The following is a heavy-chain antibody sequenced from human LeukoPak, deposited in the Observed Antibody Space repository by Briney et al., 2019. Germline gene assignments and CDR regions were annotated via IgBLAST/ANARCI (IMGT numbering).Heavy chain of an antibody. J-gene: IGHJ1*01. CDR2: IYTSGST. Sequence: SQTLSLTCTVSGGSISSGSYYWSWIRQPAGKGLEWIGRIYTSGSTNYNPSLKSRVTISVDTSKNQFSLKLSSVTAADTAVYYCARDSSSWLAHSYFQHWGQGTLVTVSS. V-gene: IGHV4-61*02. D-gene: IGHD6-13*01. CDR3: ARDSSSWLAHSYFQH. CDR1: GGSISSGSYY.